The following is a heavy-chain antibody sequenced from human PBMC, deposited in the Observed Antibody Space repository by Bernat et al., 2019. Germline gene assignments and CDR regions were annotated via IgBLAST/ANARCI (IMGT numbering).Heavy chain of an antibody. CDR1: GGSISSYY. J-gene: IGHJ6*02. CDR2: IYYSGST. V-gene: IGHV4-59*08. CDR3: AAAGSHYYYGMDV. D-gene: IGHD2-15*01. Sequence: QVQLQESGPGLVKPSETLSLTCTASGGSISSYYWSWIRQPPGKGLEWIGYIYYSGSTNYNPSLKSRVTISVHTSKNQFSLKLSSVTAEDTAVYYCAAAGSHYYYGMDVWGQGTTVTVSS.